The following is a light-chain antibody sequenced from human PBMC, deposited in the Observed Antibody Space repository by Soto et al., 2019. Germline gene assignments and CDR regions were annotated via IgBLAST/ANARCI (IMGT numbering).Light chain of an antibody. CDR2: KAS. Sequence: DVQMTQSPSTLSASVGDRVTITCRASQTIGSLLAWYQQKPGKAPNLLIYKASSLESGVPSRFSGSGFGTEFNLTITGLQPDDFATYYCQHYNSWAFGQGTKVEI. CDR3: QHYNSWA. J-gene: IGKJ1*01. V-gene: IGKV1-5*03. CDR1: QTIGSL.